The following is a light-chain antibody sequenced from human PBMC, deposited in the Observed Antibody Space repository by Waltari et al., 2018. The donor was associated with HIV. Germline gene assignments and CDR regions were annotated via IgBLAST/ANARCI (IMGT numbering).Light chain of an antibody. Sequence: NFMLAQPHSVSESPGKTVTISCPRSSGSIASNYVQWYQQRPGTSPTTVIYEDNQRPSGVPGRFSGSIDSSSNSASLTISALKTEDEADYYCQSYDSSTPVVFGGGTKLTV. V-gene: IGLV6-57*01. J-gene: IGLJ2*01. CDR3: QSYDSSTPVV. CDR2: EDN. CDR1: SGSIASNY.